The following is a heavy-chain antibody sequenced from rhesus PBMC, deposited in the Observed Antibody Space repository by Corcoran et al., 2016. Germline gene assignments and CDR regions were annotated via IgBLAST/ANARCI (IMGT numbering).Heavy chain of an antibody. D-gene: IGHD5-24*01. CDR3: AREGVGTYY. Sequence: QVQLQESGPGLVKPSETLSLTCAVSGGSISSNYWSWIRQAPGKGLEWIGRIYGRGGRTADNPSPQSRFTISPGTSKSRFSLSLSAVTAADTAVYYCAREGVGTYYWGQGVLVTVSS. CDR1: GGSISSNY. CDR2: IYGRGGRT. J-gene: IGHJ4*01. V-gene: IGHV4-160*01.